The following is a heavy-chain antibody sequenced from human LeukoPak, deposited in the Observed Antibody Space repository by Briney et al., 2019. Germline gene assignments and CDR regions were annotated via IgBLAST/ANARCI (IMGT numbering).Heavy chain of an antibody. V-gene: IGHV4-39*01. J-gene: IGHJ5*02. D-gene: IGHD4-17*01. CDR2: LHYGENTHYNPSL. CDR3: AGDYGGYEGWFDP. CDR1: GGSISTSIYY. Sequence: SETLSLTCTVSGGSISTSIYYWDWIRQSPGKGLEWLGCLHYGENTHYNPSLYYNPSLKSRLTISIDTSKNQFSLTLTSVAAADTAVSYCAGDYGGYEGWFDPWGQGMLVTVSS.